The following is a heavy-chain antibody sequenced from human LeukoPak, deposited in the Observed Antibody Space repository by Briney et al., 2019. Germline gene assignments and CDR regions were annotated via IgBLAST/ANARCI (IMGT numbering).Heavy chain of an antibody. J-gene: IGHJ4*02. CDR2: ISYDGSNK. CDR1: GFTFSSYV. Sequence: GRSLRLSCAASGFTFSSYVMHRVRQAPGKGLEWVAVISYDGSNKYYADSVKGRFTISRDNSKNTLYLQMNSLRAEDTAVYYCAKDPGDGYPDNAGYYFYYWGQGTLVTVSS. V-gene: IGHV3-30*18. CDR3: AKDPGDGYPDNAGYYFYY. D-gene: IGHD5-24*01.